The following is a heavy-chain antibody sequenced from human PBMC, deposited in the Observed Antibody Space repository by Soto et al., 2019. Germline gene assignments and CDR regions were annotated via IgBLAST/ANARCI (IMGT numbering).Heavy chain of an antibody. J-gene: IGHJ4*02. D-gene: IGHD6-19*01. V-gene: IGHV5-51*01. Sequence: GEALKISCKVSGDSFTGFWIGWGRQMPGKGLEWLGSIYPRDSDTRYSPSFQGQVTISADKSLSTAYLQWNSLQASDTAIYYCARQHPLDSRVWFTWGQGXLVTVYS. CDR2: IYPRDSDT. CDR1: GDSFTGFW. CDR3: ARQHPLDSRVWFT.